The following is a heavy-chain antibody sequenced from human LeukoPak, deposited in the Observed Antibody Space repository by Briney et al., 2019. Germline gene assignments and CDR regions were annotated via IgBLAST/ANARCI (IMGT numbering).Heavy chain of an antibody. D-gene: IGHD2-21*02. J-gene: IGHJ2*01. CDR1: GGSISSSSYY. V-gene: IGHV4-39*01. CDR2: IYYSGST. Sequence: KASETLSLTCTVSGGSISSSSYYWGWIRQPPGKGLEWIGSIYYSGSTYYNPSLKSRVTISVYTSKNQFSLKLSSVTAADTAVYYCARHFSPKHIVVVTAIGWYFDLWGRGTLVTVSS. CDR3: ARHFSPKHIVVVTAIGWYFDL.